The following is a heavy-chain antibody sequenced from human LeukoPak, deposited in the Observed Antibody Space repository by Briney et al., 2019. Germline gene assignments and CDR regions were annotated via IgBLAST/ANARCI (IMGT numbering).Heavy chain of an antibody. CDR1: GDNVSSNSAA. CDR2: TYFRSKWYN. J-gene: IGHJ4*02. Sequence: SQTLSLTCAISGDNVSSNSAAWNWIRQSPSRGLEWLGRTYFRSKWYNDYAVSVKSRITINPDTSKNQFSLHLNSVTPEDTAVYYCARSFDSSSQIDYWGQGTLVTVSS. V-gene: IGHV6-1*01. CDR3: ARSFDSSSQIDY. D-gene: IGHD3-22*01.